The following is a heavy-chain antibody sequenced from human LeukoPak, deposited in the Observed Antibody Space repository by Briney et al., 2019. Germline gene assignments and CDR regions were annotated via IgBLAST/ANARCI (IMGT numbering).Heavy chain of an antibody. D-gene: IGHD2-2*01. CDR1: GLTVSIYT. CDR3: AKLAGYCSSTSCYPADY. Sequence: PGKSLRLSCAASGLTVSIYTMHWVRQASGKGLEWVALISYDGTNKYYADSVKGRFTISRDNSKSTLYLQMNSLRAEGTAVYYCAKLAGYCSSTSCYPADYWGQGTLVTVSS. CDR2: ISYDGTNK. V-gene: IGHV3-30*07. J-gene: IGHJ4*02.